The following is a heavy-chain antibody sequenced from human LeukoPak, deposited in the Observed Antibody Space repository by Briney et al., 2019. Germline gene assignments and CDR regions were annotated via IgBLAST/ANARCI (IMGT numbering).Heavy chain of an antibody. CDR2: IKSKTDGGTT. CDR3: TTDQYYYDSSGYSYLRDY. D-gene: IGHD3-22*01. V-gene: IGHV3-15*01. J-gene: IGHJ4*02. Sequence: TGGSLRLSCAASGFTFSNAWMSWVRQAPGKGLEWVGRIKSKTDGGTTDYAAPVKGRFTISRDDSKNTLYQQMNSLKTEDTAVYYCTTDQYYYDSSGYSYLRDYWGQGTLVTVSS. CDR1: GFTFSNAW.